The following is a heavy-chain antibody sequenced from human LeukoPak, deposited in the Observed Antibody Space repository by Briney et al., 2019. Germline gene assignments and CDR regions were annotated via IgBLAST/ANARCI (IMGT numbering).Heavy chain of an antibody. D-gene: IGHD4-17*01. Sequence: GASVKVSCKASGYTFISYYMHWVRQAPGQGLEWMGWINPNTGVTNYAQKFQGRVTLTRDTSIITAYMELTRLRSDDTAMYYCARDRTTVTTGYYGMDVWGQGTTLTVSS. CDR1: GYTFISYY. J-gene: IGHJ6*02. CDR3: ARDRTTVTTGYYGMDV. V-gene: IGHV1-2*02. CDR2: INPNTGVT.